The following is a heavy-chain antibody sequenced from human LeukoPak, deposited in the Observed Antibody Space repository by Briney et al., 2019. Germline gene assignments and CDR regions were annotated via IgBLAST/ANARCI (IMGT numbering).Heavy chain of an antibody. CDR2: INHSGST. D-gene: IGHD3-10*01. CDR1: GGSFSGYY. J-gene: IGHJ4*02. CDR3: ARGIGGSGSLFDY. Sequence: SETLSLTCAVYGGSFSGYYWSWTRQPPGKGLEWIGEINHSGSTNYNPSLKSRVTISVDTSKNQFSLKLSSVTAADTAVYYCARGIGGSGSLFDYWGQGTLVTVSS. V-gene: IGHV4-34*01.